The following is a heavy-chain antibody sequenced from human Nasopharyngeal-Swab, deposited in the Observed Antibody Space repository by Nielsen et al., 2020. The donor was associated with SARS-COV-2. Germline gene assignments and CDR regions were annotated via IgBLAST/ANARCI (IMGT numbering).Heavy chain of an antibody. CDR1: GGSFSGYY. J-gene: IGHJ3*02. V-gene: IGHV4-59*01. D-gene: IGHD3-3*01. Sequence: SQTLSLTCAVYGGSFSGYYWSWIRQPPGKGLEWIGYIYYSGSTNYNPSLKSRVTISVDTSKNQFSLKLSSVTASDTAVYYCARPTYDFWSGYYGAFDIWGQGTMVTVSS. CDR2: IYYSGST. CDR3: ARPTYDFWSGYYGAFDI.